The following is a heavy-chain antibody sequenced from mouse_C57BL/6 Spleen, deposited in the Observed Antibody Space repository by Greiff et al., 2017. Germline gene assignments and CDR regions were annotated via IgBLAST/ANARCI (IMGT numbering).Heavy chain of an antibody. V-gene: IGHV3-6*01. Sequence: DVQLQESGPGLVKPSQSLSLTCSVTGYSITSGYYWNWIRQFPGNKLEWLGYISYDGSNNYNPSLKNRISITRDTSKNQFFLKLNSVTTEDTATYYCATYYSNYGFAYWGQGTLVTVSA. CDR3: ATYYSNYGFAY. D-gene: IGHD2-5*01. CDR1: GYSITSGYY. J-gene: IGHJ3*01. CDR2: ISYDGSN.